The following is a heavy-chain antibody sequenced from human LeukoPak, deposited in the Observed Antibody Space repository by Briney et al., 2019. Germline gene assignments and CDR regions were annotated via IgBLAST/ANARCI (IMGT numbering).Heavy chain of an antibody. Sequence: GSSVKVSCKASGGTLSSYAISWVRQAPGQGLEWMGGIIPIFGTANYAQKFQGRVTITTDESTSTAYMELSSLRSEDTAVYYCARGNDILTGYSYMDVWGKGTTVTVSS. J-gene: IGHJ6*03. V-gene: IGHV1-69*05. D-gene: IGHD3-9*01. CDR1: GGTLSSYA. CDR2: IIPIFGTA. CDR3: ARGNDILTGYSYMDV.